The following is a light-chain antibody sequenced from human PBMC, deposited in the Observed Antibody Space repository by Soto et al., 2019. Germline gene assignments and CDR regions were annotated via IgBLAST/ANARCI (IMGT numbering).Light chain of an antibody. CDR2: DVT. CDR1: SSDVGGYNY. V-gene: IGLV2-14*03. Sequence: QSALTQPASVSGSPGQSITISCTGTSSDVGGYNYVSWYQQHPDKAPKLMIYDVTHRPSGISSRFSGSKSGNTASLTISGLLTEDEADYYCMSYRSSNTLNFVFGTGTKLTVL. J-gene: IGLJ1*01. CDR3: MSYRSSNTLNFV.